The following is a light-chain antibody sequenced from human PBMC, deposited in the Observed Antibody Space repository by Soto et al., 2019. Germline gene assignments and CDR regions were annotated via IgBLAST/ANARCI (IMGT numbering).Light chain of an antibody. Sequence: EIVLTQSPGTLSLSPGERDTLSCRASQSISSSYLAWYQQKSGQAPRLLIYDTSSRATGIPDRFSGSGSGTDFTLTISRLEPEDFAVYYCQQYGSSPPVTFGGGTKVEIK. CDR3: QQYGSSPPVT. CDR2: DTS. V-gene: IGKV3-20*01. CDR1: QSISSSY. J-gene: IGKJ4*01.